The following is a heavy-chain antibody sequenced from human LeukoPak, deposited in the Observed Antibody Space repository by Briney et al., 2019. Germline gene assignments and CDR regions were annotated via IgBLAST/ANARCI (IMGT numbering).Heavy chain of an antibody. Sequence: PGRSLRLSCAASGFIFSGYGMHWVRQAPGKGLEWVALISHDGNNKHYADSVKGRFTISRDNAKHSLSLQMNSLRDEDTAVYFCARDYSASGSLDIWGQGTLVTVSS. J-gene: IGHJ4*02. CDR1: GFIFSGYG. D-gene: IGHD3-10*01. CDR3: ARDYSASGSLDI. CDR2: ISHDGNNK. V-gene: IGHV3-30*03.